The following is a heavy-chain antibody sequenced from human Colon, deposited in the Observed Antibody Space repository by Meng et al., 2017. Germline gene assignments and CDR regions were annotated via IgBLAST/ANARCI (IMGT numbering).Heavy chain of an antibody. CDR1: GFMFSGTA. CDR2: IHTKTRDFAT. J-gene: IGHJ4*02. D-gene: IGHD1-26*01. V-gene: IGHV3-73*01. CDR3: TTLSYSESTDYYRDD. Sequence: GGSLRLSFGASGFMFSGTAMHWVRQASGRGLEGIVRIHTKTRDFATAYAAPVKGRFTITRDDSENTSFLQMNSLKTEDTAVYYCTTLSYSESTDYYRDDWGQGTLVTVSS.